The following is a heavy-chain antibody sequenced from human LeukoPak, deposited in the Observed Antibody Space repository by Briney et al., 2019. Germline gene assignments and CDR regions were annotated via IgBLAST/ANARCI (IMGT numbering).Heavy chain of an antibody. Sequence: PSETLSLTCAVYGGSFSGYYWSWIRQPPGKGPEWIGEINHSGSTNYNPSLKSRVTISVDTSKNQFSLKLSSVTAADTAVYYCARGRTETYYYDSSRAGKPRELDYWGQGTLVTVSS. J-gene: IGHJ4*02. CDR3: ARGRTETYYYDSSRAGKPRELDY. CDR1: GGSFSGYY. CDR2: INHSGST. V-gene: IGHV4-34*01. D-gene: IGHD3-22*01.